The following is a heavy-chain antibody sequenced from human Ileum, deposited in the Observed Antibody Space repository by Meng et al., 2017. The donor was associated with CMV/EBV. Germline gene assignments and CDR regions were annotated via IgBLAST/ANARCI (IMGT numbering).Heavy chain of an antibody. CDR1: GFIFSTYW. J-gene: IGHJ4*02. CDR2: ISPDGSVK. CDR3: AKRSCSNTSCYIDY. Sequence: GESLKISCAASGFIFSTYWMSWVRQAPGKGLEWVANISPDGSVKYYVDSMKGRFTISRDNSKNTLYLQMNSLRAEDTAVYYCAKRSCSNTSCYIDYWGQGTLVTVSS. D-gene: IGHD2-2*02. V-gene: IGHV3-7*03.